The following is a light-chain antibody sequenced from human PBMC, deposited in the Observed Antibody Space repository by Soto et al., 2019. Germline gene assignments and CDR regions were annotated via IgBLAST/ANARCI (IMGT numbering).Light chain of an antibody. V-gene: IGKV3-11*01. CDR2: DAS. CDR1: QSVSSY. Sequence: EIVLTQSPATLSLSPGERATLSCRASQSVSSYLAWYQQKPGQAPRLLLYDASNRATGIPARFSGSGSGTDFTPTITGLEPEDFAVYYCQPRSNWPPSFGQGTKVEIK. J-gene: IGKJ1*01. CDR3: QPRSNWPPS.